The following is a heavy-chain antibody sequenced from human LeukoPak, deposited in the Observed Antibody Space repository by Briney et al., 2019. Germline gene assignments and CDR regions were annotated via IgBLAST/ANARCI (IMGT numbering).Heavy chain of an antibody. CDR2: INHSGST. D-gene: IGHD3-10*01. Sequence: SETLSLTCAVYGGSFSGYYWSWIRQPPGKGLEWIGEINHSGSTNYIPSLKSRVTISVDTSKNQFSLKLSSVTAADTAVYYCARGVGLLWFGELPYYFDYWGQGTLVTVSS. V-gene: IGHV4-34*01. CDR3: ARGVGLLWFGELPYYFDY. CDR1: GGSFSGYY. J-gene: IGHJ4*02.